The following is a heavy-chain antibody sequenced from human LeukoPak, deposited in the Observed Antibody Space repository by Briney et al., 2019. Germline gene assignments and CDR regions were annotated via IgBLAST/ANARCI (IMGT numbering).Heavy chain of an antibody. J-gene: IGHJ5*02. CDR3: ARHSWRYCSSTSCLNWFDP. V-gene: IGHV4-39*01. D-gene: IGHD2-2*01. CDR1: GGSISSSSYY. Sequence: SETLSLTCTVSGGSISSSSYYWGWIRQPPGKGLEWIGSIYYSGSTYYNPFLKSRVTISVDTSKNQFSLKLSSVTAADTAVYYCARHSWRYCSSTSCLNWFDPWGQGTLVTVSS. CDR2: IYYSGST.